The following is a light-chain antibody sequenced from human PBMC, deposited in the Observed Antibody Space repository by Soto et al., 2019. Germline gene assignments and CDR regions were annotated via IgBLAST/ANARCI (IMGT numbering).Light chain of an antibody. CDR1: SSNIGRNT. J-gene: IGLJ3*02. CDR2: SSD. Sequence: QSVLPQPHSASGTPGQRVTISCSGSSSNIGRNTVKWYRQLPGTAPKLLIGSSDQRPSGVPDRFSGSQSGTSASLAISGLQSEDEADYICAAWDDRLNAWAFGGGTKLTVL. CDR3: AAWDDRLNAWA. V-gene: IGLV1-44*01.